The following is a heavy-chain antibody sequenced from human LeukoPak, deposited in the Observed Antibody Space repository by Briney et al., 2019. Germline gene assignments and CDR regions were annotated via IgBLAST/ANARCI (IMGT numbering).Heavy chain of an antibody. V-gene: IGHV1-46*01. D-gene: IGHD3-10*01. CDR2: TNPNGGGT. CDR1: GYTFTSYY. CDR3: ARNAYFFDY. J-gene: IGHJ4*02. Sequence: GASVKVSCKASGYTFTSYYMHWVRQAPEQGLEWMGITNPNGGGTSYAQKFQGRVTMTRDTSTSTVYMELSSLTSEDTAVYYCARNAYFFDYWGQGTLVTVSS.